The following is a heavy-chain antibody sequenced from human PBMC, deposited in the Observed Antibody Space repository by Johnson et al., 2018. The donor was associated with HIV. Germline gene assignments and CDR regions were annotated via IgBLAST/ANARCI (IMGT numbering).Heavy chain of an antibody. V-gene: IGHV3-30*14. CDR2: ISYDGSNK. D-gene: IGHD6-6*01. CDR1: GFTFSSYA. Sequence: QVLLVESGGGVVQPGRSLRLSCAASGFTFSSYAMHWVRQAPGKGLEWVAVISYDGSNKYYADSVKGRFTISRDNSKNTLYLQMNSLRAEDTAMYYCARVSSIAALWDAFDIWGQGTMVTVSS. J-gene: IGHJ3*02. CDR3: ARVSSIAALWDAFDI.